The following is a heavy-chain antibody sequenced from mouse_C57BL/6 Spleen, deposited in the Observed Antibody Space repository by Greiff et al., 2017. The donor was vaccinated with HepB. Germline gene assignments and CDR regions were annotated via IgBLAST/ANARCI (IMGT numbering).Heavy chain of an antibody. Sequence: VQLQQSGAELVRPGSSVKLSCKASGYTFTSYWMDWVKQRPGQGLEWIGNIYPSDSETHYNQKFKDKATLTVDTSASTAYMQLSSRTSEDSAVYYCATGLRTAMDYWNQGTSVTVAS. D-gene: IGHD2-4*01. V-gene: IGHV1-61*01. J-gene: IGHJ4*01. CDR1: GYTFTSYW. CDR2: IYPSDSET. CDR3: ATGLRTAMDY.